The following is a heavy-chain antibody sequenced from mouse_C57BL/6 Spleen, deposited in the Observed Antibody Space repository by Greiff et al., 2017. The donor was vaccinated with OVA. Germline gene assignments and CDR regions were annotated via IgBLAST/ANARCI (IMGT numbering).Heavy chain of an antibody. CDR3: ARGDYYYGSSFDY. CDR2: FHPYNDDT. Sequence: VQLVESGAELVKPGASVKMSCKASGYTFTTYPIEWMKQNHGKSLEWIGNFHPYNDDTKYNEKFKGKATLTVEKSSSTVYLELSRLTSDDSAVYYCARGDYYYGSSFDYWGQGTTLTVSS. V-gene: IGHV1-47*01. D-gene: IGHD1-1*01. J-gene: IGHJ2*01. CDR1: GYTFTTYP.